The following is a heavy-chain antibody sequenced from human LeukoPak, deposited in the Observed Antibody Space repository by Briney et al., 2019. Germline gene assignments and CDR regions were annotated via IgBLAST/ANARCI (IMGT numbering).Heavy chain of an antibody. CDR3: AKTGTEEGYGIYFDH. V-gene: IGHV3-23*01. Sequence: PGGSLRLSCAASGFSFSSYVMSWVRQAPGKGLEWVSTVSASGRATYYADSVKGRFTVSRDNSKNTVFLQMSSLRAEDTAAYYCAKTGTEEGYGIYFDHWGQGTLVTVSS. CDR1: GFSFSSYV. CDR2: VSASGRAT. J-gene: IGHJ4*02. D-gene: IGHD5-24*01.